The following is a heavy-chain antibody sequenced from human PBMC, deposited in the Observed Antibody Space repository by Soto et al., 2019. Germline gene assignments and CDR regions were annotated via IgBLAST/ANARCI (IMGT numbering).Heavy chain of an antibody. CDR3: ARCCWNDVAFDI. V-gene: IGHV1-69*10. J-gene: IGHJ3*02. Sequence: GASVKVSCKASGGTFSSYTISWVRQAPGQGLEWMGGIIPILGIANYAQKFQGRVTITADKSTSTAYMELRSLRSDDTAVYYCARCCWNDVAFDIWGQGTMVTVSS. CDR1: GGTFSSYT. CDR2: IIPILGIA. D-gene: IGHD1-1*01.